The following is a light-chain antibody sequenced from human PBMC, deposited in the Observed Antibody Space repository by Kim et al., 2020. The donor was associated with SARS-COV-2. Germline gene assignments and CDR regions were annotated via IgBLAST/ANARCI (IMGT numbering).Light chain of an antibody. CDR2: KAS. CDR3: QQYYTYNT. J-gene: IGKJ2*01. Sequence: DIQMTQSPSTLSASAGARVTITCRASQSISSYLAWYQQKPGKAPKLLIYKASTLGSGVPSRFSGSGSGREFTLTISSLQADDCATYYCQQYYTYNTFGQGTKLEI. CDR1: QSISSY. V-gene: IGKV1-5*03.